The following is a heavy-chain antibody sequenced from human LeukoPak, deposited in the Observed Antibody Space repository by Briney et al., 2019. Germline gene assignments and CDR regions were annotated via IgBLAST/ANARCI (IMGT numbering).Heavy chain of an antibody. CDR3: TRDPRLGDY. CDR1: GFTFDDYG. V-gene: IGHV3-20*04. D-gene: IGHD7-27*01. CDR2: INWNGGST. Sequence: GGSLRLSCAASGFTFDDYGMSWVRQAPGKGLEWVSGINWNGGSTGYADSVRGRFTISRDNAQNSLYLQMNSLRVEDTAVYYCTRDPRLGDYWGQGTLVTVSS. J-gene: IGHJ4*02.